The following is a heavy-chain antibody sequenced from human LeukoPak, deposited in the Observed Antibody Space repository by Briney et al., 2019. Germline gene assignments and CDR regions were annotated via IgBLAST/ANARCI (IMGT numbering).Heavy chain of an antibody. D-gene: IGHD5-18*01. CDR1: GFTFSSYA. Sequence: GGPLRLSCAASGFTFSSYAMSWVRQAPGTGLEWVSTISVSSVGTYYADSVKGRFTISSDNSKNTLYLQMNSLRAEDTAVYYCAKWVYSYGPGYFDYWGQGTLVTVSS. CDR3: AKWVYSYGPGYFDY. V-gene: IGHV3-23*01. CDR2: ISVSSVGT. J-gene: IGHJ4*02.